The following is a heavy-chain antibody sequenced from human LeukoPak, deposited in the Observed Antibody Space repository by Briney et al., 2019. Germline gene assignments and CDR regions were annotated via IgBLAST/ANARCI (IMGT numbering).Heavy chain of an antibody. D-gene: IGHD4-17*01. Sequence: GGSLRLSCTASGFTFSAYAMMWVRQAPGKGAEGVSAICGGGGRAFYADSVKGRFTISRDNSKNKLFLKMNRLRAEDTAVYYCARDPNGDYIGAFYIWGPGTMVTVSS. J-gene: IGHJ3*02. CDR2: ICGGGGRA. V-gene: IGHV3-23*01. CDR1: GFTFSAYA. CDR3: ARDPNGDYIGAFYI.